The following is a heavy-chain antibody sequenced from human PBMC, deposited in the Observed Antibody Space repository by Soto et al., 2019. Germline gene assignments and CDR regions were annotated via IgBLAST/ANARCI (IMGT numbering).Heavy chain of an antibody. D-gene: IGHD2-15*01. CDR1: GYPFTSYD. V-gene: IGHV1-8*01. CDR3: ATQVHPGYSSD. J-gene: IGHJ4*02. CDR2: INPTSEYT. Sequence: XSVKVACNASGYPFTSYDINWVRQAPGQGLEWAGWINPTSEYTAHAQKFQGRVTLAREISTATAYMELSSLTSEDTAVYSCATQVHPGYSSDCGPGTQVTVSS.